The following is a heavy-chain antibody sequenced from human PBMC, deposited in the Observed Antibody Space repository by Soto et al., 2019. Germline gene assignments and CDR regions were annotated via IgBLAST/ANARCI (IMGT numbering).Heavy chain of an antibody. D-gene: IGHD1-7*01. CDR2: IYYIGAY. CDR1: GASVSSYY. Sequence: KPSETLSLTCSVSGASVSSYYWSWVRQPPGKGLEWIGYIYYIGAYNYNPSLKSRVTISVDTSKNQFSLKLTSVTAADTAVYYCARTPETRDWLDPWGQGXLVTVSS. J-gene: IGHJ5*02. V-gene: IGHV4-59*02. CDR3: ARTPETRDWLDP.